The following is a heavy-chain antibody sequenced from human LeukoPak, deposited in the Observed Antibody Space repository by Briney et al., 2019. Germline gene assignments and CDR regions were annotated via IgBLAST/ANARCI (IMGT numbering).Heavy chain of an antibody. CDR1: GFTFSSYS. D-gene: IGHD3-3*01. CDR2: ISSSSSTI. V-gene: IGHV3-48*04. J-gene: IGHJ4*02. Sequence: PGGSLRLSCAASGFTFSSYSMNWVRQAPGKGLEWVSYISSSSSTIYYADSVKGRFTISRDNAKNSLYLQMNSLRAEDTAVYYCATAGPGKRSQISDYWGQGTLVTVSS. CDR3: ATAGPGKRSQISDY.